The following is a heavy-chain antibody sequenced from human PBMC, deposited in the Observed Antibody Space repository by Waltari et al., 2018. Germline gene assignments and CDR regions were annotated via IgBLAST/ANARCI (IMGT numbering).Heavy chain of an antibody. CDR3: ARLFGYSYEGVAPDY. D-gene: IGHD5-18*01. CDR1: GGSISSYY. J-gene: IGHJ4*02. V-gene: IGHV4-59*01. CDR2: IYYSGST. Sequence: QVQLQESGPGLVKPSETLSLTCTVSGGSISSYYWSWIRQPPGKGLEWIGYIYYSGSTTYNPPLKSRVTISVDTSKNQFSLKLSSVTAADTAVYYCARLFGYSYEGVAPDYWGQGTLVTVSS.